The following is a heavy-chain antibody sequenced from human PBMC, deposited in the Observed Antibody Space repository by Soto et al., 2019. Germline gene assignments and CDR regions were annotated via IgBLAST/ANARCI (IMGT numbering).Heavy chain of an antibody. CDR1: GFTFSGSA. J-gene: IGHJ4*02. CDR2: IRSKANNYAT. V-gene: IGHV3-73*02. CDR3: TTLVTDYWSDGEHY. D-gene: IGHD3-10*01. Sequence: EVQLVESGGGLVQPGGSLKLSCAASGFTFSGSAMHWVRQSSGKGLEWVGRIRSKANNYATAYAASVKGRFTISRDDSKNTAFLQMNSLKTEDTAVYYSTTLVTDYWSDGEHYWGQGTLVTVSS.